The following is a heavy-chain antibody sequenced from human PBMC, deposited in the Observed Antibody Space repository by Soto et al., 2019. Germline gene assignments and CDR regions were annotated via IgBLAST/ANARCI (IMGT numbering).Heavy chain of an antibody. CDR3: ARESEDLTSNFDY. Sequence: LGLSCAGSGFTFTRDSINWVRQAPWKGREWVSSISSTTNYIYYGDSMKGRFTISRDNAKNSLYLEMNSLRAEDTAVYYCARESEDLTSNFDYWGQGTLVNVSS. J-gene: IGHJ4*02. CDR1: GFTFTRDS. V-gene: IGHV3-21*06. CDR2: ISSTTNYI.